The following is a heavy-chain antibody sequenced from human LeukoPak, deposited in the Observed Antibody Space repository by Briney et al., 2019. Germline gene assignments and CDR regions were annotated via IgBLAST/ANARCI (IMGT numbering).Heavy chain of an antibody. Sequence: PGRPLRLSCAASGFTFSSYGMHWVRQAPGKGLEWVAVIWYDGSNKYYADSVKGRFTISRDNSKNTLYLQMNSLRAEDTAVYYCAKSIAVAGTDFDYWGQGTLVTVSS. V-gene: IGHV3-33*06. CDR3: AKSIAVAGTDFDY. CDR1: GFTFSSYG. J-gene: IGHJ4*02. CDR2: IWYDGSNK. D-gene: IGHD6-19*01.